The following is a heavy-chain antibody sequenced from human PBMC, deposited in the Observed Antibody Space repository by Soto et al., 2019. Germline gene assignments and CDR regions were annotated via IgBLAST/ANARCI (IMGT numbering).Heavy chain of an antibody. CDR2: INHSGST. Sequence: SETLSLTCAVYGGSFSGYYWSWIRQPPGKGLEWIGEINHSGSTNYNPSLKSRVTISVDTSKNQFSLKLSSVTAADTAVYYCARGRGIAVAGTGNWFDPRGQGTLVTVSS. D-gene: IGHD6-19*01. CDR3: ARGRGIAVAGTGNWFDP. V-gene: IGHV4-34*01. J-gene: IGHJ5*02. CDR1: GGSFSGYY.